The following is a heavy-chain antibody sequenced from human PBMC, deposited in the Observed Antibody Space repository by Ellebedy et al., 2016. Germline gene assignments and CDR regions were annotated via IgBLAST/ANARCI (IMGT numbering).Heavy chain of an antibody. CDR3: ATVAVATLGGTDY. CDR1: GYSFTKYW. D-gene: IGHD5-12*01. CDR2: IDPTDSYT. V-gene: IGHV5-10-1*01. Sequence: GGSLRLSCKASGYSFTKYWITWVRQMPGQGLEWMGRIDPTDSYTNYGPSFQGHVSISVDRSATTAYLQWHSLKASDTAMYFCATVAVATLGGTDYWGQGTQVIVSS. J-gene: IGHJ4*02.